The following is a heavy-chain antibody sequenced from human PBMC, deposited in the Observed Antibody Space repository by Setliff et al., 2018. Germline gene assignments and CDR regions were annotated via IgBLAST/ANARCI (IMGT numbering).Heavy chain of an antibody. CDR1: GGSISDNY. CDR3: ARSFSRREKFLLDY. V-gene: IGHV4-4*07. Sequence: SETLSLTCTVSGGSISDNYWSWIRQPAGKGLEWIGRFHTSGSTNYNPSLKSRVTISMDTSKNQLSLKVSSVTAADTAVYYCARSFSRREKFLLDYWGQGALVTVS. CDR2: FHTSGST. J-gene: IGHJ4*02.